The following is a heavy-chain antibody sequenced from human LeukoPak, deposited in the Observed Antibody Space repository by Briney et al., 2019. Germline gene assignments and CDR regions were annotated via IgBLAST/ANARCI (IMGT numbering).Heavy chain of an antibody. Sequence: QTGGSLRLSCAASGFTFSSYEMNWVRQAPGRGQEWVSFMTSSGSIIYYADSVKGRFTISRDNAKNSLYLQMNSLRVEDTAVYYCARVSGWSRDFQHWGQGTLVTVSS. V-gene: IGHV3-48*03. J-gene: IGHJ1*01. CDR2: MTSSGSII. CDR1: GFTFSSYE. D-gene: IGHD6-19*01. CDR3: ARVSGWSRDFQH.